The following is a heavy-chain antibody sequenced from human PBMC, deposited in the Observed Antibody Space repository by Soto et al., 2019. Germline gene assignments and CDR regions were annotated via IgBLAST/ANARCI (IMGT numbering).Heavy chain of an antibody. D-gene: IGHD3-16*01. CDR2: IYYSGST. Sequence: TLSLTCTVSGGSISSDYWSWIRQPPGKGREWIGYIYYSGSTNYNPSLKSRVTISVDTSKNQFSLKLSSVTAADTAVYYCALRLGDPGRLYFDYWGQGTLVTVSS. CDR1: GGSISSDY. J-gene: IGHJ4*02. CDR3: ALRLGDPGRLYFDY. V-gene: IGHV4-59*12.